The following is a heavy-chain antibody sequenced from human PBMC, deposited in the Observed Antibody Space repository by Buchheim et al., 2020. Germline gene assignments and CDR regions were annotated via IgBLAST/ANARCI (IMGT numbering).Heavy chain of an antibody. CDR1: GFTFRSYE. Sequence: EVQVVESGGGLVQPGGSLRLSCAASGFTFRSYEMNWVRQAPGKGLEWVSYIISSGSTIYYADSVKGRFTISRDNAKNSPYLQMNSLRVEDTAVYYCARGYGMDVWGQGTT. V-gene: IGHV3-48*03. CDR2: IISSGSTI. J-gene: IGHJ6*02. CDR3: ARGYGMDV.